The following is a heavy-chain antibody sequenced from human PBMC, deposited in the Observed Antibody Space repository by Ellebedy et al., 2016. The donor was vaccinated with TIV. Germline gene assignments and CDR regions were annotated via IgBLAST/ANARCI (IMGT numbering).Heavy chain of an antibody. CDR2: IYYSGST. V-gene: IGHV4-59*01. D-gene: IGHD3-22*01. Sequence: MPSETLSLTCTVSGGSISCYYWSWIRQPPGKGLEWIGYIYYSGSTNYNPSLKSRVTISVDTSKNQFSLKLSSVTAADTAVYYCATTNYYDSSGSQWDAFDIWGQGTMVTVSS. CDR3: ATTNYYDSSGSQWDAFDI. J-gene: IGHJ3*02. CDR1: GGSISCYY.